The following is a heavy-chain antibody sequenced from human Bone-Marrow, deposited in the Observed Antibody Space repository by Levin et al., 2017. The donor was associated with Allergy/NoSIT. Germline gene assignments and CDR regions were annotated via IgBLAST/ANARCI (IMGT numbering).Heavy chain of an antibody. V-gene: IGHV3-23*01. D-gene: IGHD1-7*01. CDR3: AAYSSETSAYDF. J-gene: IGHJ4*02. CDR1: GFRFKSSV. Sequence: GGSLRLSCAASGFRFKSSVMAWVRQGPGRGLEWVSAITPTGDRTDFADSVKGRFSIVRDNAENTMYLHMNSLRVQDTAVYYCAAYSSETSAYDFWGQGTLVAVSS. CDR2: ITPTGDRT.